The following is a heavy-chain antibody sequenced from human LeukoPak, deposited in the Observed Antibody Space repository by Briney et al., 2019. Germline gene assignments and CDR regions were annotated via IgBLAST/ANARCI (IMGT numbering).Heavy chain of an antibody. CDR2: IYPGDSDT. J-gene: IGHJ6*03. Sequence: GESLKISCKGSGYSFTSYWIGWVRQMPGKGLEWMGIIYPGDSDTRYSPSFQGQVTISADKSISTAYLQWSSLKASDTAMYYCARQRLSGHYYYYYYYMDVWGKGTTVTVSS. CDR1: GYSFTSYW. V-gene: IGHV5-51*01. D-gene: IGHD3-3*01. CDR3: ARQRLSGHYYYYYYYMDV.